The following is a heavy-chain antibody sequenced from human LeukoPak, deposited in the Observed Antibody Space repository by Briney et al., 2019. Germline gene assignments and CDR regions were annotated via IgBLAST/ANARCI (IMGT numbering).Heavy chain of an antibody. D-gene: IGHD6-13*01. CDR3: ARADYSSTWSHYYYYMDV. Sequence: SETLSLTCRVSDYYINNGYYWGWIRQPPGKGLEWIGSIYHSGNTYYNPSLKSRVTISVDTSKNQFSLKLSSVTPADTAMCYCARADYSSTWSHYYYYMDVWGKGTTVTVSS. V-gene: IGHV4-38-2*02. CDR2: IYHSGNT. J-gene: IGHJ6*03. CDR1: DYYINNGYY.